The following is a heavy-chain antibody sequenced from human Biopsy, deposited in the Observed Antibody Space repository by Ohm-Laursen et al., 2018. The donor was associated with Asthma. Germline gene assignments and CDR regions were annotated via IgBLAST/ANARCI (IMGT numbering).Heavy chain of an antibody. D-gene: IGHD2-15*01. V-gene: IGHV1-18*04. J-gene: IGHJ5*02. CDR1: GYTFSNYA. CDR2: ISGYNGDT. CDR3: VRDKVVVVPGSKGPTDWFDP. Sequence: ASVKVSCKASGYTFSNYAISWVRQAPGQGLEWMGWISGYNGDTKFAQNVKGRLILTTGTSTSTAYMELRSLTSDDTAVYYCVRDKVVVVPGSKGPTDWFDPWGQGTLVTVSS.